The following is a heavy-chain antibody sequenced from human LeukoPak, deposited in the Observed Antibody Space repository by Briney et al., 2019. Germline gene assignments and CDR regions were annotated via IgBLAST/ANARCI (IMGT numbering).Heavy chain of an antibody. J-gene: IGHJ4*02. V-gene: IGHV3-66*01. Sequence: PGGSLRLSCAASGFTVSSNYMSWVCQAPGKGLEWVSVIYSGGSTYYADSVKGRFTISRDNSKNTLYLQMNSLRAEDTAVYYCARVIQWTFDYWGQGTLVTVSS. CDR3: ARVIQWTFDY. CDR2: IYSGGST. D-gene: IGHD6-19*01. CDR1: GFTVSSNY.